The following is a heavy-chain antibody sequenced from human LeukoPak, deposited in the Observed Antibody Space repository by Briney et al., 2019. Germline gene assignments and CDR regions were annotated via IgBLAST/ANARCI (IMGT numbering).Heavy chain of an antibody. Sequence: SVKVSCKASGGTFSSYAINWVRQAPGQGLEWMGGIIPIFGTSNYAQKFQGRATITTDESTSTAYMELSSLRSEDTAVYYCARGRLQPPYYFDYWGQGTLVTVSS. CDR1: GGTFSSYA. CDR2: IIPIFGTS. V-gene: IGHV1-69*05. D-gene: IGHD2-21*02. J-gene: IGHJ4*02. CDR3: ARGRLQPPYYFDY.